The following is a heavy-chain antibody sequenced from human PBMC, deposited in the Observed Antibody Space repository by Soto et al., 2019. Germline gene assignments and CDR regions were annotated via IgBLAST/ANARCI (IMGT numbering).Heavy chain of an antibody. CDR1: GGTFSSYA. CDR3: ARWGIVGATTPVGWFDP. CDR2: IIPIFGTA. J-gene: IGHJ5*02. Sequence: SVKVSCKASGGTFSSYAISWVRQAPGQGLEWMGGIIPIFGTANYAQKFQGRVTITADESTSTAYMELSSLRSDDTAVYYCARWGIVGATTPVGWFDPWGQGTLVTVSS. V-gene: IGHV1-69*13. D-gene: IGHD1-26*01.